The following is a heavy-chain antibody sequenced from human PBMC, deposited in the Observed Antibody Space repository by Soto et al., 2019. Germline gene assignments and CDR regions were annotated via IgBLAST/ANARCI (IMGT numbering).Heavy chain of an antibody. J-gene: IGHJ4*02. Sequence: PGGSLRLSCAASGFTVSSNYMSWVRQAPGKGLEWVSVIYSGGSTYYADSVKGRFTISRDNSKNTLYLQMNSLRAEDTAVYYCAKFFPVGRRATNYWGQGTLVTVSS. CDR1: GFTVSSNY. CDR3: AKFFPVGRRATNY. CDR2: IYSGGST. D-gene: IGHD3-10*01. V-gene: IGHV3-53*01.